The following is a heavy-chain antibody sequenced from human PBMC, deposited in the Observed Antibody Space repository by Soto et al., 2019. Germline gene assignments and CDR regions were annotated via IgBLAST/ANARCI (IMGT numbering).Heavy chain of an antibody. D-gene: IGHD3-22*01. CDR1: GFTFSSYG. J-gene: IGHJ4*02. CDR3: ARDLGDSSGLDY. V-gene: IGHV3-33*01. CDR2: IWYDGSNK. Sequence: QVQLVESGGGVVQPGRSLRLSCAASGFTFSSYGMHWVRQAPGKGLEWVAVIWYDGSNKYYADSVKGRFTISRDNSKNTLYLQMNSLRAEDTAVYYCARDLGDSSGLDYWGQGTLVTVSS.